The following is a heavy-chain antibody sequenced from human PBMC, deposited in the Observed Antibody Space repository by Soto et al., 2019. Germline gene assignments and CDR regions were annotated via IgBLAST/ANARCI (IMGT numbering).Heavy chain of an antibody. D-gene: IGHD3-10*01. J-gene: IGHJ4*02. CDR1: GGSISSGNW. V-gene: IGHV4-4*02. Sequence: SETLSVTCAVSGGSISSGNWWSWVRQPPGKGLEWIGKIYHSGSTNYNPSLKSRVTISVDKSKNQFSLKLSSVTAADTAVYYCARVYMVRGTIIRYFDYWGQGTLVTVS. CDR2: IYHSGST. CDR3: ARVYMVRGTIIRYFDY.